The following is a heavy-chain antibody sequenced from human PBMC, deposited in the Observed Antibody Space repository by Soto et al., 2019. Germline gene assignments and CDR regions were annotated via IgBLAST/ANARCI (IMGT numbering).Heavy chain of an antibody. CDR2: ISSSSSYI. V-gene: IGHV3-21*01. Sequence: EVQLVESGGGLVKPGGSLRLSCAASGFTFSSYSMNWVRQAPGKGLEWVSSISSSSSYIYYADSVKGRFTISRDNAKNSLYLQMIRLRAEDEAWYEWARDQPGYSYGYGLGYWGQGTLVSVSS. CDR3: ARDQPGYSYGYGLGY. D-gene: IGHD5-18*01. CDR1: GFTFSSYS. J-gene: IGHJ4*02.